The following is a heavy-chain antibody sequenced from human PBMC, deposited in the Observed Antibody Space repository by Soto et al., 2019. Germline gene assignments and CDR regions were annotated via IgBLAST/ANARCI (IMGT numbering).Heavy chain of an antibody. CDR3: ARDQGVAAAGITWSEP. D-gene: IGHD6-13*01. CDR2: IHSSGST. V-gene: IGHV4-4*07. CDR1: GASMNSYH. J-gene: IGHJ5*02. Sequence: QVQLQASGPGLVKPSETLSLTCTVSGASMNSYHWSWIRQPAGKGLEWMGHIHSSGSTNYNPSLMGRVTMSVDTSKNQFSLRLMSLTAADTAVYYGARDQGVAAAGITWSEPWGQGSLVTVSS.